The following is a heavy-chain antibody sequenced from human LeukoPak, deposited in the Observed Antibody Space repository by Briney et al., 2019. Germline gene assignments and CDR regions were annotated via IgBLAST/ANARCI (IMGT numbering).Heavy chain of an antibody. D-gene: IGHD1-1*01. Sequence: PGGSLKLSCAASGFTFSTYEMNWVRQAPGKALEWVSYIGSSGNTIYYADSVKGRFTISRDNAKNSLYLQMNSLRAEDTAVYYCARSAGTWFDPWGQGTLVTVSS. J-gene: IGHJ5*02. CDR2: IGSSGNTI. CDR3: ARSAGTWFDP. CDR1: GFTFSTYE. V-gene: IGHV3-48*03.